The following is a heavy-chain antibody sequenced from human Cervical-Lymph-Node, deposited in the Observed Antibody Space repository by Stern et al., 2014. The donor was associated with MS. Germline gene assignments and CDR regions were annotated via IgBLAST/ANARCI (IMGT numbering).Heavy chain of an antibody. Sequence: VQLVASGAEARMPGASVKVTCKTSGYRFTTYDFNWVRQAPGQGLEWMGWVNPDSGTTGYAPKLQGRLTLTTTTSLKTTSMELRSLRPDDTAVYYCARGGRGAFDVWGQGTTVTVSS. CDR1: GYRFTTYD. CDR2: VNPDSGTT. CDR3: ARGGRGAFDV. D-gene: IGHD1-14*01. J-gene: IGHJ3*01. V-gene: IGHV1-8*01.